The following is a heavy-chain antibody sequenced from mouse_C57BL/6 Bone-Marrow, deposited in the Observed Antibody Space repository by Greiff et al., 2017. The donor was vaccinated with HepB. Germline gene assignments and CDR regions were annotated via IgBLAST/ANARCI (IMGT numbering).Heavy chain of an antibody. CDR1: GYTFTSYW. Sequence: VQLQQPGAELVMPGASVKLSCKASGYTFTSYWMHWVKQRPGQGLEWIGEIDPSDSYTNYNQKFKGKSTLTVDKASSTAYIQLSSLTSEDSAVYYCAIRQLRLSWFAYWGQGTLVTVSA. D-gene: IGHD3-2*02. CDR2: IDPSDSYT. CDR3: AIRQLRLSWFAY. V-gene: IGHV1-69*01. J-gene: IGHJ3*01.